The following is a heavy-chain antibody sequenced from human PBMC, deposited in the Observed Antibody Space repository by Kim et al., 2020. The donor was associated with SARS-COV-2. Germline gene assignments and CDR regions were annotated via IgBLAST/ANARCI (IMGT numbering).Heavy chain of an antibody. CDR1: GFTFSSYG. CDR3: AKDQSWMVPAAMDYYYGMDV. J-gene: IGHJ6*02. CDR2: ISYDGSNK. V-gene: IGHV3-30*18. Sequence: GGSLRLSCAASGFTFSSYGMHWVRQAPGKGLEWVAVISYDGSNKYYADSVKGRFTISRDNSKNTLYLQMNSLRAEDTAVYYCAKDQSWMVPAAMDYYYGMDVWGQGTTVTVSS. D-gene: IGHD2-2*01.